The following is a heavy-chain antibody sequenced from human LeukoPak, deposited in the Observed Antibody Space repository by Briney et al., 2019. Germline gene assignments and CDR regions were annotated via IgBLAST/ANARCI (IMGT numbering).Heavy chain of an antibody. V-gene: IGHV4-39*07. Sequence: PSETLSLTCTVSGGSISSSSYYWGWLRQPPGKGLEWIGSIYYSGSTYYSPSLKSRVTISVDTSKNQFSLKLSSVTAADTAVYYCARDCLTAFLPTTHLWGRGTLVTVSS. CDR1: GGSISSSSYY. CDR3: ARDCLTAFLPTTHL. D-gene: IGHD2-21*02. J-gene: IGHJ2*01. CDR2: IYYSGST.